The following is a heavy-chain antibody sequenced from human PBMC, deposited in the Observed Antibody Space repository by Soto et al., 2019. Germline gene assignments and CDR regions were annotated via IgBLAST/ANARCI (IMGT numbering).Heavy chain of an antibody. CDR2: IYYSGGT. CDR1: GGSISSGSYY. CDR3: ARADYYDSSVEGAFDI. J-gene: IGHJ3*02. D-gene: IGHD3-22*01. V-gene: IGHV4-39*01. Sequence: QLQLQESGPGLVKPSETLSLTCTVSGGSISSGSYYWGWIRQPPGKGLEWIGTIYYSGGTYDNPPLKSRVTISVDTSKNQFSLKLTSVTAADTAVYYCARADYYDSSVEGAFDIWGQGTMVTVSS.